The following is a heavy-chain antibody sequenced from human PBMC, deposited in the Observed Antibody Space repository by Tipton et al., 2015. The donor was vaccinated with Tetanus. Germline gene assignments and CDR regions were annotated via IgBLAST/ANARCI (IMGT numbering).Heavy chain of an antibody. Sequence: TLSLTCSVSGGSISSYFWSWIRQSPGQGLEWIGLIYYSGSTSYNPSLKSRVTISVDTSKNQFSLKLSSVTAADTAVYYCARDGTDAYDAFDIWGQGTMVTVSS. D-gene: IGHD1-26*01. V-gene: IGHV4-59*01. CDR2: IYYSGST. CDR1: GGSISSYF. J-gene: IGHJ3*02. CDR3: ARDGTDAYDAFDI.